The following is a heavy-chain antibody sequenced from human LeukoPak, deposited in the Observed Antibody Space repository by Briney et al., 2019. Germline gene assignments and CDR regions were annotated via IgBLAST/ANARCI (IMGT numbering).Heavy chain of an antibody. J-gene: IGHJ4*02. CDR1: GFTFSNYW. Sequence: GGSLRLSCAASGFTFSNYWMSWVRQAPGKGPEWVANIKQDGSEKYYVDSVKGRFTISRDNAKNSLYLQMDSLRVEDTAVYYCARDPPSRGTRYFDYWGQGILVTVSS. D-gene: IGHD3-16*01. CDR3: ARDPPSRGTRYFDY. CDR2: IKQDGSEK. V-gene: IGHV3-7*01.